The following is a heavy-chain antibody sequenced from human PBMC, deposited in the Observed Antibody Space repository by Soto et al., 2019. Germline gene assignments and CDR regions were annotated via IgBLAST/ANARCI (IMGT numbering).Heavy chain of an antibody. V-gene: IGHV4-59*01. D-gene: IGHD6-13*01. J-gene: IGHJ6*02. Sequence: LSLTCTVSGGSISSYYWSWIRQPPGKGLEWIGYIYYSGSTNYNPSLKRQVTISVDTSKNQFSLKLSSVTAADTAVYYCARAAYRSSWENLPYYYYFGMDVWGQGTTVTVSS. CDR3: ARAAYRSSWENLPYYYYFGMDV. CDR1: GGSISSYY. CDR2: IYYSGST.